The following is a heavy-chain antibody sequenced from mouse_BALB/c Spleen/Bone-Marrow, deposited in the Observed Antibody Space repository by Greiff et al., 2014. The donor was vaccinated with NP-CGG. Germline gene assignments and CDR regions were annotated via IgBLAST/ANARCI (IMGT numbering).Heavy chain of an antibody. J-gene: IGHJ3*01. CDR3: ARGVYYYGNSYPFAY. V-gene: IGHV1-18*01. Sequence: DVQLQESGPELVKPGTSMKISCKASGYSFTGYTMNWVKQSHGKNLEWIGLINPYNGGTSYNQKFKGKATLTVDKSSSTAYMELLSLTSEDSAVYYCARGVYYYGNSYPFAYWGQGTLVTVSA. CDR1: GYSFTGYT. CDR2: INPYNGGT. D-gene: IGHD1-1*01.